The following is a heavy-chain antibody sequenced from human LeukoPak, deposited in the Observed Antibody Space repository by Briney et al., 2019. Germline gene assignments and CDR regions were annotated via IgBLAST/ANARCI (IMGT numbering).Heavy chain of an antibody. D-gene: IGHD1-7*01. Sequence: GGSLRLSCAASGFTFSNYWMSWVRQAPGKGLEWVANIKQDGSEKYYVDSVKGRFTISRDNAKNSLYLQMNSLRAEDTAVYYCARDDDWNYEDYWGQGTLVTVSS. V-gene: IGHV3-7*01. CDR3: ARDDDWNYEDY. CDR1: GFTFSNYW. CDR2: IKQDGSEK. J-gene: IGHJ4*02.